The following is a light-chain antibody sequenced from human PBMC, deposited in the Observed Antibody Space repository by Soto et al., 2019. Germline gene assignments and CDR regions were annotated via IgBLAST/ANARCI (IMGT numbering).Light chain of an antibody. Sequence: QSALTQPRSVSGSRGQSVTISCTGTNSDVGTYNYVSWYQQHPGKAPKLIIYDVTKRPSGVPDRFSGSKSGNTASLIISGLQAADEAEYYCCCCSYAGSASFRVLFGGGTKFTVL. J-gene: IGLJ2*01. CDR3: CSYAGSASFRVL. CDR1: NSDVGTYNY. CDR2: DVT. V-gene: IGLV2-11*01.